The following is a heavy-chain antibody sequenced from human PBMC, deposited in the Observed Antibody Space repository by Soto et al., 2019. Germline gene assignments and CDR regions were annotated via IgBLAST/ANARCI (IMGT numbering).Heavy chain of an antibody. CDR1: GYTFSTFW. V-gene: IGHV5-10-1*01. CDR2: IDPSDSYT. D-gene: IGHD2-8*01. CDR3: ARIYCTTTTCDSWFDP. J-gene: IGHJ5*02. Sequence: GESLKISCPGFGYTFSTFWISWVRQMPGKGLEWMGRIDPSDSYTTYSPSFQGHVTISADKSISTAYLQWGSLKASDTAMYFCARIYCTTTTCDSWFDPWGQGTLVTVSS.